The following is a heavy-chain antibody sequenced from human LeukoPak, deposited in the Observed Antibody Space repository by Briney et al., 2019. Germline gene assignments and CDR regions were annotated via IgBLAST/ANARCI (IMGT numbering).Heavy chain of an antibody. V-gene: IGHV3-30*03. J-gene: IGHJ3*02. Sequence: GGSLRLSCAASGFTFNAFGMNWVRQAPGKGLEWVAVISYDGSNKYYADSVKGRFTISRDNSKNTLYLQMNSLRAEDTAVYYCARDSVGAVAGLDAFDIWGQGTMVTVSS. CDR1: GFTFNAFG. CDR2: ISYDGSNK. D-gene: IGHD6-19*01. CDR3: ARDSVGAVAGLDAFDI.